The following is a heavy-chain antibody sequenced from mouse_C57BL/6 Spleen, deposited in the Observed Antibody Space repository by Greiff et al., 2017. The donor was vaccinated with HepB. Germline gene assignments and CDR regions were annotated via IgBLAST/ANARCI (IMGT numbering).Heavy chain of an antibody. CDR3: AREGDDYDTWFAY. V-gene: IGHV1-76*01. D-gene: IGHD2-4*01. CDR2: IYPACGNT. J-gene: IGHJ3*01. Sequence: QVQLKESGAELVRPGASVKLSCKASGYTFTDYYINWVKQRPGQGLEWIARIYPACGNTYYNEKFKGKATLTAEKSSSTAYMQLSSLTSEDSAVYFCAREGDDYDTWFAYWGQGTLVTVSA. CDR1: GYTFTDYY.